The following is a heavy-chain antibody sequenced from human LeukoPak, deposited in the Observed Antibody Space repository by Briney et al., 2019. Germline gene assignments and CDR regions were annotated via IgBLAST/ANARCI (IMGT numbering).Heavy chain of an antibody. Sequence: KTSETLSLTCTVSGGSISSYFWSWIRQPLGKGLEWIGYIYYSGSTNYNPSLKSRVTISVDTTKNQFSLKLSSVTAADTAVYYCARHYEAAPFDYWGQGTLVTVSS. CDR2: IYYSGST. CDR3: ARHYEAAPFDY. D-gene: IGHD3-3*01. V-gene: IGHV4-59*08. CDR1: GGSISSYF. J-gene: IGHJ4*02.